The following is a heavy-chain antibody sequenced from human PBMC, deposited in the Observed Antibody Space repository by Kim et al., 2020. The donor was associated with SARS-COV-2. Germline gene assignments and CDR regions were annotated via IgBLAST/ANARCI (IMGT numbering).Heavy chain of an antibody. CDR3: ARGRIAVAGGPYFDY. V-gene: IGHV1-69*04. D-gene: IGHD6-19*01. J-gene: IGHJ4*02. CDR2: IIPILGIA. CDR1: GGTFSSYA. Sequence: SVKVSCKASGGTFSSYAISWVRQAPGQGLEWMGRIIPILGIANYAQKFQGRVTITADKSTSTAYMGLSSLRSEDTAVYYCARGRIAVAGGPYFDYWGQGTLVTVSS.